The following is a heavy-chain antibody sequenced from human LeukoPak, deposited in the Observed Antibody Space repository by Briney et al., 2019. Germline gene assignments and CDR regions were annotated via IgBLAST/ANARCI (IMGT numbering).Heavy chain of an antibody. CDR3: ARDSWSGYYRYYYYYYMDV. CDR2: ISAYNGNT. CDR1: GGTFSSYA. Sequence: ASVKVSCKASGGTFSSYAISWVRQAPGQGLEWMGWISAYNGNTNYAQKLQGRVTMTTDTSTSTAYMELRSLRSDDTAVYYCARDSWSGYYRYYYYYYMDVWGKGTTVTVSS. D-gene: IGHD3-3*01. J-gene: IGHJ6*03. V-gene: IGHV1-18*01.